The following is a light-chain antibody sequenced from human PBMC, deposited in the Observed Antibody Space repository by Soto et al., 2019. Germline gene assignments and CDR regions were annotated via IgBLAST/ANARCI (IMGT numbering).Light chain of an antibody. CDR3: CSFTTSTTWV. J-gene: IGLJ3*02. CDR1: SSDVGTYNR. V-gene: IGLV2-18*02. CDR2: EVS. Sequence: SALTQPPSVSGSPGQSVTISCTGTSSDVGTYNRVSWYQQPPGTAPKLMIYEVSNRPSGVPDRFSGSKSGNTASLTISGLQAEDEADYYCCSFTTSTTWVFGGGTKLTVL.